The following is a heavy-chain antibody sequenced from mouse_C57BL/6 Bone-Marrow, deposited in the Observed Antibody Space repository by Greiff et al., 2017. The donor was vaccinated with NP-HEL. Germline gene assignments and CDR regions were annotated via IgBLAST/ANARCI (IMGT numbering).Heavy chain of an antibody. CDR3: ARWAAQATPYAMDY. CDR1: GYSFTDYN. V-gene: IGHV1-39*01. J-gene: IGHJ4*01. Sequence: VQLQQSGPELVKPGASVKISCKASGYSFTDYNMNLVKQSNGKSLEWIGVINPNYGTTSYNQKFKGKATLTVDQSSSTAYMQLNSLTSEDSAVYYCARWAAQATPYAMDYWGQGTSVTVSS. CDR2: INPNYGTT. D-gene: IGHD3-2*02.